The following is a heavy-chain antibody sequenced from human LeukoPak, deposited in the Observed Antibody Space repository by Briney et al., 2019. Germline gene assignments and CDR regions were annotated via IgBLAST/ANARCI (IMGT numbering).Heavy chain of an antibody. CDR3: AKDMYYDSSGPVFDY. CDR2: ISGSGGNT. Sequence: GGSLRLSCAASGFTFSNYGMSWVRQAPGKGLEWVSTISGSGGNTYYTDSVKGRFTISRDTSKNTLYLQMNSPRAEDTAVYYCAKDMYYDSSGPVFDYWGQGTLVTVSS. D-gene: IGHD3-22*01. J-gene: IGHJ4*02. CDR1: GFTFSNYG. V-gene: IGHV3-23*01.